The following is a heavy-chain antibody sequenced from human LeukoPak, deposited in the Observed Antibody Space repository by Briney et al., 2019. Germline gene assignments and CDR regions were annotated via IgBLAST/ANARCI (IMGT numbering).Heavy chain of an antibody. CDR3: AKDVSWNWFDP. V-gene: IGHV3-30*18. CDR1: GFTFSTYA. CDR2: ISYDGSNK. Sequence: PGRSLRLSCAASGFTFSTYAMHWVRQAPGKGLEWVAVISYDGSNKYYADSVKGRFTISRDNSKNTLYLRMNTLRAEDTAVYYCAKDVSWNWFDPWGQGTLVTVSS. J-gene: IGHJ5*02.